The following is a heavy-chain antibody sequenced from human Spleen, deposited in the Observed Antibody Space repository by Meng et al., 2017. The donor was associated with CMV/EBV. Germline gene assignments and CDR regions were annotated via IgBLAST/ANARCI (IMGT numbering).Heavy chain of an antibody. CDR2: IRHDGGKT. Sequence: GGSLRLSCAASGLTLSSFGIHWVRQAPGKGLEWVAFIRHDGGKTEYVASVKGRFTISRDNSKNTVNLQMNSLRPEDTAVYYCAKDSGRSGYLWFRGVDYWGQGTLVTVSS. V-gene: IGHV3-30*02. CDR1: GLTLSSFG. J-gene: IGHJ4*02. D-gene: IGHD2-15*01. CDR3: AKDSGRSGYLWFRGVDY.